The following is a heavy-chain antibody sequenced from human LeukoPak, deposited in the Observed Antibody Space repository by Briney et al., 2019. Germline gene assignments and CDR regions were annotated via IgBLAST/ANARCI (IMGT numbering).Heavy chain of an antibody. V-gene: IGHV1-2*02. J-gene: IGHJ4*02. D-gene: IGHD3-10*01. CDR1: GYTFTSYG. Sequence: GASVKVSCKASGYTFTSYGISWVRQAPGQGLEWMGWINPNSGGTNYAQKFQGRVTMTRDTSISTAYMELSRLRSDDTAVYYCAIDYGSDRNYFDYWGQGTLVTVSS. CDR3: AIDYGSDRNYFDY. CDR2: INPNSGGT.